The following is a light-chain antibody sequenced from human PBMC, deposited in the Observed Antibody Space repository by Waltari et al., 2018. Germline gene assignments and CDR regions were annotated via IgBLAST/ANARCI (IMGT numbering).Light chain of an antibody. CDR3: QQCYSTPYT. J-gene: IGKJ2*01. CDR2: WAS. Sequence: DIVMTQSPDSLAVSPGDRVHINCRSSQNLLYNSDNKNYLAWFQQKPGQPPKLLIYWASTRESGVPDRFSGSGSGTEFTLTISSLQAADVAVYYCQQCYSTPYTFGQGTRLEIK. V-gene: IGKV4-1*01. CDR1: QNLLYNSDNKNY.